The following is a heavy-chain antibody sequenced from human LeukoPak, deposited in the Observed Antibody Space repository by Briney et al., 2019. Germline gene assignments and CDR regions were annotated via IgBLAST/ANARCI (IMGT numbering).Heavy chain of an antibody. Sequence: GGSLRLSCAVSGFTFSSYSMSWVRKAPGKGLEWVSSISSSSSYIYYADSVKGRFTISRHNAKNSLYLQMNSLRAEDTAVYYCATPRGGRGGVGSFDLWGRGTMVIVSS. J-gene: IGHJ2*01. CDR2: ISSSSSYI. V-gene: IGHV3-21*01. CDR3: ATPRGGRGGVGSFDL. D-gene: IGHD3-10*01. CDR1: GFTFSSYS.